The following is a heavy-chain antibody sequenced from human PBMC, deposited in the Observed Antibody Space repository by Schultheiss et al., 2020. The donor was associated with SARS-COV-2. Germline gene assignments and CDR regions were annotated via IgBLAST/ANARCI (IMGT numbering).Heavy chain of an antibody. D-gene: IGHD3-22*01. CDR2: IYYSGST. CDR3: ASLDYYDSSGYFGY. V-gene: IGHV4-39*01. Sequence: SETLSLTCTVSGGSISSSSYYWGWVRQPPGKGLEWIGTIYYSGSTYYNPSLKSRVTISLDTSKNQFSLKLSSVTAADTAVYYCASLDYYDSSGYFGYWGQGTLVTVSS. J-gene: IGHJ4*02. CDR1: GGSISSSSYY.